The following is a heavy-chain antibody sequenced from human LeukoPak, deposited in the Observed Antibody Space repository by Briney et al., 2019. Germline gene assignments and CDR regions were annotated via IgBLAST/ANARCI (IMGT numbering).Heavy chain of an antibody. CDR2: IYFTMTT. D-gene: IGHD4-17*01. Sequence: SSQTLSLTCSVSGGSVSSSSYFWSWIPQPAGKGLEWIGRIYFTMTTNYNPSLKSRVTMSLDTSKNQFSLKLSSVTAADTAVYYCARSTMTTTVDYWGQGTLVTVSS. CDR3: ARSTMTTTVDY. V-gene: IGHV4-61*02. J-gene: IGHJ4*02. CDR1: GGSVSSSSYF.